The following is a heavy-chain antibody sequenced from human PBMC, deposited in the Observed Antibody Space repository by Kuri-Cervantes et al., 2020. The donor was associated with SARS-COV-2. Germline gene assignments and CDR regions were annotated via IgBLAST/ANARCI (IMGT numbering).Heavy chain of an antibody. J-gene: IGHJ3*02. CDR2: IKQDGSEK. CDR1: GFTFSSYW. V-gene: IGHV3-7*01. D-gene: IGHD1-26*01. CDR3: AREGVDIVGAPHDAFDI. Sequence: GGSLRLSCAASGFTFSSYWMSWVRQAPGKGLEWEANIKQDGSEKYYVDSVKGRFTISRDNAKNSPYLQMNSLRAEDTAVYYCAREGVDIVGAPHDAFDIWGQGTMVTVSS.